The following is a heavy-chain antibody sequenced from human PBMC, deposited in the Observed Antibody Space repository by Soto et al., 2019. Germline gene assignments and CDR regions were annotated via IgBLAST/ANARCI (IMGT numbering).Heavy chain of an antibody. J-gene: IGHJ4*02. CDR1: GGSFNANY. CDR3: ASARWDY. V-gene: IGHV4-34*01. CDR2: INHSGST. Sequence: SETLSLTCAVSGGSFNANYWSWIRQPPGRGLEWVGEINHSGSTNYNPSLKSRVTISIDTSKNQFSLKLSSVTAADTAVYYCASARWDYWGQGTQVTVSS.